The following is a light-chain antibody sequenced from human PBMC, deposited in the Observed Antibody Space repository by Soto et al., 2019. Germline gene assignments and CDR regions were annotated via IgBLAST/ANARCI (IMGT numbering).Light chain of an antibody. CDR3: QQSSNSPMYT. Sequence: DIQMIQSPSSLSASVGDRVSITCRASQSIAYYLNWFQQKPGKAPKLLIYAASSLQSGVLSRFSGSGSGTDFTLTISSLQPEDFATYYCQQSSNSPMYTFGQGTKL. V-gene: IGKV1-39*01. CDR2: AAS. J-gene: IGKJ2*01. CDR1: QSIAYY.